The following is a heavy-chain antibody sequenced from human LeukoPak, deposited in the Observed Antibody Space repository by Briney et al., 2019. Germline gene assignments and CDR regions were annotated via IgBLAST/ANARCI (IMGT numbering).Heavy chain of an antibody. CDR2: IYYSGST. V-gene: IGHV4-30-4*01. CDR3: ARGVAPTHYYYGMDV. D-gene: IGHD2-15*01. J-gene: IGHJ6*02. Sequence: PSETLSLTCTVSGGSISSGDYYWSWIRQPPGKGLEWIGYIYYSGSTYYNPSLKSRVTISVDTSKNQFSLKLSSVTAADTAVYYCARGVAPTHYYYGMDVWGQGTTVTVSS. CDR1: GGSISSGDYY.